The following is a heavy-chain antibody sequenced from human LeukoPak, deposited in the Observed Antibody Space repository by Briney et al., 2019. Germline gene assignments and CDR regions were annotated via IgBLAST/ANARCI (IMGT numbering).Heavy chain of an antibody. Sequence: GGSLRLSCAASGFTFDDYAMHWVRQAPGKGLEWVSGISWNSGRIDYADSVKGRFTISRDNAKNSLYLQMNSPRAEDTALYYCAKGPRYCSSTSCYSFDYWGQGTLVTVSS. D-gene: IGHD2-2*01. V-gene: IGHV3-9*01. CDR1: GFTFDDYA. J-gene: IGHJ4*02. CDR2: ISWNSGRI. CDR3: AKGPRYCSSTSCYSFDY.